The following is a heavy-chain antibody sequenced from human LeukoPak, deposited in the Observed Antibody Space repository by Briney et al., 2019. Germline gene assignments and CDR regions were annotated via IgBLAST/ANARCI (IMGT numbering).Heavy chain of an antibody. CDR2: ISGSGGST. J-gene: IGHJ4*02. Sequence: GSLRLSCAASGFTFSSYAMSWVRQAPGKGLEWVSAISGSGGSTYYAGSVKGRFTISRDNSKNTLYLQMNSLRAEDTAVYYCAKHSAQRSVDIVATMGVWGQGTLVTVSS. CDR1: GFTFSSYA. D-gene: IGHD5-12*01. V-gene: IGHV3-23*01. CDR3: AKHSAQRSVDIVATMGV.